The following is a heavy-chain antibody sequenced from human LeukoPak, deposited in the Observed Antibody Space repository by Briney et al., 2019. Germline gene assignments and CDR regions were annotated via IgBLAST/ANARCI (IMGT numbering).Heavy chain of an antibody. Sequence: SETLSLTCAVYGGSFSGYYWSWIRQPPGKGLEWIGEINHSGSTNYNPSFKSRVTISVDTSKNQFSLKLSSVTAADTAVYYCARGPAANYYYGMDVWGKGTTVTVSS. V-gene: IGHV4-34*01. D-gene: IGHD2-2*01. CDR2: INHSGST. J-gene: IGHJ6*04. CDR3: ARGPAANYYYGMDV. CDR1: GGSFSGYY.